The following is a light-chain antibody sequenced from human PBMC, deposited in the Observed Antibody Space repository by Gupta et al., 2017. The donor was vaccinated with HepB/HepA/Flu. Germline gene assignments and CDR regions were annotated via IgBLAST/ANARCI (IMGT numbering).Light chain of an antibody. Sequence: QPVLTQPPSSSAAPGEADRSTCTLPSDINVDNYNIYWYQQKPGSPPRYLLYYYSDSDKGQGSGVPSRFSGSKDASANTGILLISGLQSEDEGDYYCMIWPSNAAVFGGGTQLTVL. CDR2: YYSDSDK. V-gene: IGLV5-37*01. CDR1: SDINVDNYN. CDR3: MIWPSNAAV. J-gene: IGLJ7*01.